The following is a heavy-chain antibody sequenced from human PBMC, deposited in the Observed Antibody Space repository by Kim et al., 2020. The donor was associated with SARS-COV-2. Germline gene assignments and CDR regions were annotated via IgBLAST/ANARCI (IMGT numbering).Heavy chain of an antibody. Sequence: SNKYNADSVKSRFTISRENSKNTLYLQMNSLRAEDTAVYYCARGSGWLLNYWGQGTLVTVSS. D-gene: IGHD3-22*01. V-gene: IGHV3-33*01. CDR2: SNK. J-gene: IGHJ4*02. CDR3: ARGSGWLLNY.